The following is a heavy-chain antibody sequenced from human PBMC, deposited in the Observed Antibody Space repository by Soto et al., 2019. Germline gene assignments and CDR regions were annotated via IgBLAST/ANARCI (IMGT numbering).Heavy chain of an antibody. V-gene: IGHV2-5*01. J-gene: IGHJ5*02. CDR1: GFSLTTAGSG. CDR3: AHRGYGNYPRDNWFDP. CDR2: TYWNDDT. Sequence: QITLKESGPTLVTPTQTVTLTSTFSGFSLTTAGSGVGWNRPPPGTTLEWLALTYWNDDTRYNPPLKGRLTITKDTSKTKVVRTITNMDPVDTATYHCAHRGYGNYPRDNWFDPSGRGILVIVSS. D-gene: IGHD4-4*01.